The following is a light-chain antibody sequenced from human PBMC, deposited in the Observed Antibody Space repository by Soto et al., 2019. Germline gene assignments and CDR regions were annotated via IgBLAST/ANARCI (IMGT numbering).Light chain of an antibody. CDR3: SSYTSSSTYV. J-gene: IGLJ1*01. CDR1: SSDVGGYNY. CDR2: DVS. Sequence: ALTQPASVSGSPGQSIAISCTGTSSDVGGYNYVSWYQQHPGKAPKLMVYDVSNRPSGVSNRFSGSKSGNTASLTISGLQAEDEADYYCSSYTSSSTYVFGTGTKLTFL. V-gene: IGLV2-14*01.